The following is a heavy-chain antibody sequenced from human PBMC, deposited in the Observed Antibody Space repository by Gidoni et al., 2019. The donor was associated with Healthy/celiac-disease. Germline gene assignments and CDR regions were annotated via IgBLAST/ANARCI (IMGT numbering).Heavy chain of an antibody. V-gene: IGHV4-39*01. Sequence: QLQLQESGPGLVKPSETLSLTCTVPGGSISSSSYHRGWIRQPPAKGLERIGSIYYSGSTYYNPSLKSRVTISVDTSKNQFSLKLSSVTAADTAVYYCARRATRITILPNAHWFDPWGQGTLVTVSS. CDR2: IYYSGST. J-gene: IGHJ5*02. D-gene: IGHD3-3*01. CDR3: ARRATRITILPNAHWFDP. CDR1: GGSISSSSYH.